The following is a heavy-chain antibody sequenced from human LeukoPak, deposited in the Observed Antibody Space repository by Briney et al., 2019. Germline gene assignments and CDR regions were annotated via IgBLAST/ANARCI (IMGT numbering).Heavy chain of an antibody. V-gene: IGHV1-2*02. CDR1: GYTFTGYY. CDR3: ARNDIELNWFDP. D-gene: IGHD2-8*01. CDR2: INPNSGGT. Sequence: ASVKVSCKASGYTFTGYYMHWVRQAPGQGLEWMGWINPNSGGTNYAQKFQGRVTITADESTSTAYMELSSLRSEDTAVYYCARNDIELNWFDPWGQGTLVTVSS. J-gene: IGHJ5*02.